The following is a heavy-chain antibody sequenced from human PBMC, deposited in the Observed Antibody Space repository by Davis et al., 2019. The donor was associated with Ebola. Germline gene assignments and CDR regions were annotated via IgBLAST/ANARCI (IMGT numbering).Heavy chain of an antibody. D-gene: IGHD2-8*01. CDR3: ARESPRYCTNGVCSPDWYFDL. CDR1: GGSISSYY. CDR2: IYYSGST. Sequence: PSETLSLTCTVSGGSISSYYWSWIRQPPGKGLEWIGYIYYSGSTNYNPSLKSRVTISVDTSKNQFSLKLSSVTAADTAVYYCARESPRYCTNGVCSPDWYFDLWGRGTLVTVSS. J-gene: IGHJ2*01. V-gene: IGHV4-59*12.